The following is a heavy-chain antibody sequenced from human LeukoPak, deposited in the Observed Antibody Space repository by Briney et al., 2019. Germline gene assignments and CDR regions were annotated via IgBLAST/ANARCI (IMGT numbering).Heavy chain of an antibody. CDR3: GKGLGGSFAAGNY. J-gene: IGHJ4*02. CDR2: ISSDTTDK. CDR1: GFTFSSYG. D-gene: IGHD1-26*01. Sequence: GGSLRLSCAASGFTFSSYGMHWVRQAPGKGLEWVAVISSDTTDKYYADSAKGRFTISRDNSKNTLYLQMNSLRAEDTAVYYCGKGLGGSFAAGNYWGQGTLVTVSS. V-gene: IGHV3-30*18.